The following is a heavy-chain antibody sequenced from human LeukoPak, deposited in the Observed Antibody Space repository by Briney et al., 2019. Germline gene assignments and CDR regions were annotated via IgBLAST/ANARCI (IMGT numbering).Heavy chain of an antibody. D-gene: IGHD3-10*01. CDR1: GFTFSSYW. V-gene: IGHV3-74*01. J-gene: IGHJ6*03. CDR2: INSDGSST. CDR3: AREVTMVRGVIRYYYYMDV. Sequence: GGSLRLSCAASGFTFSSYWMHWVRQAPGKGLVWVPRINSDGSSTSYADSVKGRFTISRDNAKNTLYLQMNSLRAEDTAVYYCAREVTMVRGVIRYYYYMDVWGKGTTVTISS.